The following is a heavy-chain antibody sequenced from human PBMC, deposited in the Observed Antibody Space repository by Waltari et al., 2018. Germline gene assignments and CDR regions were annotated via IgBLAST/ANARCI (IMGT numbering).Heavy chain of an antibody. CDR2: VYHFGSS. CDR1: GDSITSASY. V-gene: IGHV4-38-2*01. D-gene: IGHD4-17*01. J-gene: IGHJ4*02. CDR3: ARHESAHYGGFDS. Sequence: QVQLQESGPGLVKPSETLSLTCAVSGDSITSASYWGWIRQPPGKGLEWIGYVYHFGSSSYNPSLNSRVTMSVDTTKRQFSLNLSSVTAADTAVDYCARHESAHYGGFDSWGRGTLVTVSA.